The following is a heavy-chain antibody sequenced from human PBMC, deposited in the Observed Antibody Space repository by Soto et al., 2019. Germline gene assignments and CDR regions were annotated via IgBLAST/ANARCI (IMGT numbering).Heavy chain of an antibody. Sequence: QVQLVQSGAEVKKPGSSVKVSCKASGGTFSSYAISWVRQAPGQGREWMGGIIPIFGTANYAQKFQGRVTITADESTSTAYMELSSLRSEDTAVYYCARAGGLAYCGGDCYSEFDYWGQGTLVTVSS. CDR3: ARAGGLAYCGGDCYSEFDY. D-gene: IGHD2-21*02. CDR1: GGTFSSYA. CDR2: IIPIFGTA. V-gene: IGHV1-69*01. J-gene: IGHJ4*02.